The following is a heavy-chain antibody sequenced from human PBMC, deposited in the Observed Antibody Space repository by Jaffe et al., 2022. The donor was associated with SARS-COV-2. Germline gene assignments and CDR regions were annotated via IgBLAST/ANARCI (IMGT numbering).Heavy chain of an antibody. D-gene: IGHD4-17*01. CDR2: ISSSSSYI. Sequence: EVQLVESGGGLVKPGGSLRLSCAASGVTFISYSMNWVRQAPGKGLEWVSSISSSSSYIYYADSVKGRFTVSRDNAKNSLYLQINSLRAEDTAVYYCARDTPRDYGVGWGYYYMDVWGKGTTVTVSS. CDR3: ARDTPRDYGVGWGYYYMDV. V-gene: IGHV3-21*01. CDR1: GVTFISYS. J-gene: IGHJ6*03.